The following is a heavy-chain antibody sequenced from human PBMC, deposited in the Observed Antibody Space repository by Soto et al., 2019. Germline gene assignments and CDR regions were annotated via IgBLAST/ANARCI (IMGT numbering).Heavy chain of an antibody. CDR1: GFPFSSYA. V-gene: IGHV3-23*01. J-gene: IGHJ5*02. CDR3: AKAGTPIPHLTAYSRLGWFGP. Sequence: LSLSCAASGFPFSSYAMTWVSQAPWKGLERVSASSRSGGSTYYADSVKGRFTISRDNSKNTLYLQMNSLRAEDTAVYYCAKAGTPIPHLTAYSRLGWFGPCGRGPM. CDR2: SSRSGGST. D-gene: IGHD3-9*01.